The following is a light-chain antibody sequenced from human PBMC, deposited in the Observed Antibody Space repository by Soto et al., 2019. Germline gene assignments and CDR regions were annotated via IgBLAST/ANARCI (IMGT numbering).Light chain of an antibody. CDR1: SSDVGGYNY. CDR3: SSYTSSRNHVV. Sequence: QSALTQPASVSGSPGQSITISCTGTSSDVGGYNYVSWYQQHPGKAPKLMIYEVSNRPSGVSNRFSGSKSGNTASLTISGLQAEDEADYYCSSYTSSRNHVVFGGGTKLAFL. CDR2: EVS. J-gene: IGLJ2*01. V-gene: IGLV2-14*01.